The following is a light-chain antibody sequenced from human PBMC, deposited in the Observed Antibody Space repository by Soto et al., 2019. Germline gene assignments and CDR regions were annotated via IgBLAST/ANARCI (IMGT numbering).Light chain of an antibody. CDR1: QSISSY. V-gene: IGKV1-39*01. CDR3: QQSYSTPLFT. CDR2: AAS. J-gene: IGKJ3*01. Sequence: DIQMTQSPSSLSASVGDRVTITCRASQSISSYLNWYQQKPGKAPKLLIYAASSLQSGVPSRFSRSGSGTDFSLPISSLQTGDFGAYYCQQSYSTPLFTFGPGTKVDIK.